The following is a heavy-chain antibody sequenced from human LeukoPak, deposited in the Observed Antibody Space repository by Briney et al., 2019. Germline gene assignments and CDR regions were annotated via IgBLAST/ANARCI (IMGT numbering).Heavy chain of an antibody. V-gene: IGHV1-2*02. CDR1: GYTFTSYY. Sequence: ASVKVSFTATGYTFTSYYLYWVRQAPPQGIELMGWINPNSGGTNYAQKFQGRVTMTRDTSISTAYMELSRLRSDDTAVYYCARAYYDILTGYENFDYWGQGTLVTVSS. D-gene: IGHD3-9*01. J-gene: IGHJ4*02. CDR3: ARAYYDILTGYENFDY. CDR2: INPNSGGT.